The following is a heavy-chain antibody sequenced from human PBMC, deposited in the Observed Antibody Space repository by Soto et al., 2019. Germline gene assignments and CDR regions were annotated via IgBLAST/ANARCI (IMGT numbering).Heavy chain of an antibody. V-gene: IGHV3-53*01. CDR3: VQTTGWPGFDF. J-gene: IGHJ4*02. Sequence: EVQLVESGGGWIQPGGSLRLSCAASGFAVSSKYMTWVRQAPGKGLEWVSVSYGGGTTYYADSVQGRFTISRDTSKNTLYLQMNSLRAEDTAVYYCVQTTGWPGFDFWGQGTLVTVSS. D-gene: IGHD6-19*01. CDR2: SYGGGTT. CDR1: GFAVSSKY.